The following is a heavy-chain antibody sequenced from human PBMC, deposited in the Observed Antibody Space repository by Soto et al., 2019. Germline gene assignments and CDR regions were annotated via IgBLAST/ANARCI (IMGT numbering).Heavy chain of an antibody. Sequence: EVQLVESGGGLIQPGESLRLSCAASGFTVSISYMSWVRQAPGKGLEWVSTIYRDGSTYYADSVEGRFTISRDNSKNTLYLQMNSLRAEDPATYYCARGKGIGWYESSDYWGQGTLVTVSS. CDR3: ARGKGIGWYESSDY. CDR2: IYRDGST. V-gene: IGHV3-53*01. D-gene: IGHD6-19*01. CDR1: GFTVSISY. J-gene: IGHJ4*02.